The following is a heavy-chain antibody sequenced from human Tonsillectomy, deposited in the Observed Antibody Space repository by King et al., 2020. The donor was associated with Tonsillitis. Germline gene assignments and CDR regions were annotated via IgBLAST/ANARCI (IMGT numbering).Heavy chain of an antibody. V-gene: IGHV4-59*12. CDR3: ARSPGWFRGGAMYYSYYGMDV. Sequence: QLQESGPGLVKPSETLSLTCTVSGDSISSYYWSWIRQSPGKGLEWIGYIYYSGSTNYNPSLKSRVTISVDTSRTQFSLKLISVTAADAAVYYCARSPGWFRGGAMYYSYYGMDVWGHGTTVTVSS. CDR1: GDSISSYY. CDR2: IYYSGST. J-gene: IGHJ6*02. D-gene: IGHD2-15*01.